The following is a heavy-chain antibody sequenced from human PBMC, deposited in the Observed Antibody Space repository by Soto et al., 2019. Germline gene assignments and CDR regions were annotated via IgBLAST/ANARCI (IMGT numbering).Heavy chain of an antibody. CDR2: LYSGGRT. CDR1: GLTVSSNY. V-gene: IGHV3-53*02. CDR3: AXVVSYEGADF. J-gene: IGHJ4*02. Sequence: EVQLVETGGGLFQPGGSLTLSCAASGLTVSSNYMSWVRQAPGKGPEYVSILYSGGRTYYADSVKGRFTISRDNSKNTLFLQMNSLRAEDTAVYYCAXVVSYEGADFWGQGTLVTVSS. D-gene: IGHD2-8*02.